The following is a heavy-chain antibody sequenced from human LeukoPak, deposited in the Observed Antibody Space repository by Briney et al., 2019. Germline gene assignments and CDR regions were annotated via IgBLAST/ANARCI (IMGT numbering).Heavy chain of an antibody. CDR1: VSIFTSYW. Sequence: PGASLQISCEGSVSIFTSYWIGWVRQLPGKGLEWMGIIYTGDSDTRYSPSFQDQVTISADKSISTAHLQWSSLKASDTAMYYCARHGPMYYYDSSGYCDYWGQGTLVTVSS. CDR2: IYTGDSDT. D-gene: IGHD3-22*01. J-gene: IGHJ4*02. CDR3: ARHGPMYYYDSSGYCDY. V-gene: IGHV5-51*01.